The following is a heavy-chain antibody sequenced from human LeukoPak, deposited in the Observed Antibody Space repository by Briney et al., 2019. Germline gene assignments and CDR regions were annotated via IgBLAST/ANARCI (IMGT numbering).Heavy chain of an antibody. CDR2: INSDGSTT. CDR1: GFTVNSFW. CDR3: TRGYNYRFEY. D-gene: IGHD3-16*01. J-gene: IGHJ4*02. V-gene: IGHV3-74*01. Sequence: GGSLRLSCVVSGFTVNSFWMHWVRQGPGKGLVWVSHINSDGSTTGYADSVKGRFTISRDTAKNTLYLEMNNVRAEDTAVYYCTRGYNYRFEYWGQGVLVIVSS.